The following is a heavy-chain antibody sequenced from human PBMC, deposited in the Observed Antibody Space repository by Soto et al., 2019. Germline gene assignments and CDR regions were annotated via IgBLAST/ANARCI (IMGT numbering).Heavy chain of an antibody. CDR3: ARQYYYGSGSYSWGWFDP. D-gene: IGHD3-10*01. Sequence: QVQLQESGPGLVKPSETLSLTCTVSGGSISSYYWSWIRQPPGKGLEWIGYIYYSGSTNYNPSLKSRVTISVDTSKNQFSRKLSSVTAADTAVYYCARQYYYGSGSYSWGWFDPWGQGTLVTVSS. J-gene: IGHJ5*02. V-gene: IGHV4-59*08. CDR2: IYYSGST. CDR1: GGSISSYY.